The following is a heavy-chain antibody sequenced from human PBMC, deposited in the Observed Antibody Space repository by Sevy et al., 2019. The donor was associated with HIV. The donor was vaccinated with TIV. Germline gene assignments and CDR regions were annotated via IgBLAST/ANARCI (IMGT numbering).Heavy chain of an antibody. J-gene: IGHJ4*02. D-gene: IGHD6-19*01. CDR3: AKECTLLSDWYGEFDY. CDR1: GFTFTNYG. V-gene: IGHV3-23*01. CDR2: ISNGGANT. Sequence: GGSLRLSCAASGFTFTNYGMHWVRQAPGKGLEWVSGISNGGANTYYADSVRGRFTVSRDNSKNTVYLQLNSLRAEDTAIYYGAKECTLLSDWYGEFDYWGQGTLVTVSS.